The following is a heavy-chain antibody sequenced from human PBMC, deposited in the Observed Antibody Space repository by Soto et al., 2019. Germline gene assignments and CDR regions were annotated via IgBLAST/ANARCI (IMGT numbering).Heavy chain of an antibody. J-gene: IGHJ4*02. V-gene: IGHV4-59*01. CDR2: IYYSGST. CDR3: ARDYCGGDCYDY. D-gene: IGHD2-21*01. Sequence: SETLSLTCTVSGGSISSYYWSWIRQPPGKGLEWIGYIYYSGSTNYNPSLKSRVTISVDTSKNQFSLKLSSVTAADTAVYYCARDYCGGDCYDYWGQGTLVTVS. CDR1: GGSISSYY.